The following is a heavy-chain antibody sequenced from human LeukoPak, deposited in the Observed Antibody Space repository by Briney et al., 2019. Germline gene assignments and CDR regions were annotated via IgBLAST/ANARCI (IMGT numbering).Heavy chain of an antibody. CDR1: GYTFPSYF. D-gene: IGHD6-19*01. CDR3: AKVQSSGWYDAFDN. V-gene: IGHV1-46*01. CDR2: INPTGGST. J-gene: IGHJ3*02. Sequence: ASVKVSCKASGYTFPSYFMHWVRQAPGQGLEWMGIINPTGGSTTYAQKFQGRVTMTRDTSTSTVYMELSSLRSDDTALYYCAKVQSSGWYDAFDNWGQGTMVTVSS.